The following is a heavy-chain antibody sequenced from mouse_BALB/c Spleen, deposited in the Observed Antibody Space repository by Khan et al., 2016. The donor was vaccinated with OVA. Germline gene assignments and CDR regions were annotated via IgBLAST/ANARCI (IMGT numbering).Heavy chain of an antibody. V-gene: IGHV1S137*01. CDR2: ISTYYGDA. J-gene: IGHJ4*01. Sequence: QVQLQQSGAELVRPGVSVKISCKSSGYTFTDYAMHWVKQSHAKSLEWLGVISTYYGDASYNQKFKGKATMTVDKSSSTAYMELARLTSEDSAIYYSERPSTATAMDYWGQGTSVTVSS. CDR1: GYTFTDYA. D-gene: IGHD1-2*01. CDR3: ERPSTATAMDY.